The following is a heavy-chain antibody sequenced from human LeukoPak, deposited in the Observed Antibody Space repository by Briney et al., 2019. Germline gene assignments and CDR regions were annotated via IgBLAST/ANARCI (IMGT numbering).Heavy chain of an antibody. J-gene: IGHJ4*02. Sequence: PGGSLRLSCAASGFTFDDYAMHWVRQAPGKGLEWVSGISWNSGSIGYADSVKGRFTISRDNAKNSLYLQMNSLRAEDTALYFCAKTYYDFWSGYDYWGQGTLVTVSS. CDR3: AKTYYDFWSGYDY. CDR2: ISWNSGSI. CDR1: GFTFDDYA. V-gene: IGHV3-9*01. D-gene: IGHD3-3*01.